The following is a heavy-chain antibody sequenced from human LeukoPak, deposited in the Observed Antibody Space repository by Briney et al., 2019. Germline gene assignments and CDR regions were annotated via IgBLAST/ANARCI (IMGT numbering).Heavy chain of an antibody. CDR3: ARVGSSYNGWDYYYGMDV. CDR2: ISGSGGRT. V-gene: IGHV3-23*01. Sequence: PGGSLRLSCAASGFTFSSYAMSWVRQAPGKGLEWVSAISGSGGRTYYADSVKGRFTISRDNAKNSLYLQMNSLRAEDTAVYYCARVGSSYNGWDYYYGMDVWGQGTTVTVSS. D-gene: IGHD6-13*01. CDR1: GFTFSSYA. J-gene: IGHJ6*02.